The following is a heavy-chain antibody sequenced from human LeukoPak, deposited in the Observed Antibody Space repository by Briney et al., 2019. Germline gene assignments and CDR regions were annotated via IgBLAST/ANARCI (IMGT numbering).Heavy chain of an antibody. J-gene: IGHJ3*02. V-gene: IGHV5-51*01. CDR2: IYPGDSDT. Sequence: GESLKISCKGSGYRFTSYWIGWVRQMPGKGLEWMGFIYPGDSDTRYSPSFQGQVTISADKSMSTAYLQWSSLKASDTAMYYCVRRRGRYSGDAFDIWGQGTMVTVSS. CDR1: GYRFTSYW. D-gene: IGHD1-26*01. CDR3: VRRRGRYSGDAFDI.